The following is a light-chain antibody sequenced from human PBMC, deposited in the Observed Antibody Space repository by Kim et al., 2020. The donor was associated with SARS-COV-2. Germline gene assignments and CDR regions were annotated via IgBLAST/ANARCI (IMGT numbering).Light chain of an antibody. CDR1: SHISYY. J-gene: IGLJ1*01. CDR3: NTRDSSGNHLV. Sequence: QTVRITCQAYSHISYYASLDQHKPGQAPVLVIYDKNNRPSGIPDRFSGSSSGNTASLTITGAQAEDEADYYCNTRDSSGNHLVFGTGTKVTVL. V-gene: IGLV3-19*01. CDR2: DKN.